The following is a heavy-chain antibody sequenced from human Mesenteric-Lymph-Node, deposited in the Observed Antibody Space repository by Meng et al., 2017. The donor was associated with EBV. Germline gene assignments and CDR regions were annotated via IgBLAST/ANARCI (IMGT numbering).Heavy chain of an antibody. D-gene: IGHD4-17*01. CDR1: RCTCSSYA. J-gene: IGHJ4*02. V-gene: IGHV3-23*01. CDR3: TKDRGDYISSYDY. CDR2: IVGSGCST. Sequence: EVQWWGSGGALVQPEGRLGLACAASRCTCSSYAMSWVLQAPGKGLEWVSDIVGSGCSTHYADSVKGRFTRSRDNSKNTLYLQMNSLTAEDTAVYYCTKDRGDYISSYDYWGQGTLVTVSS.